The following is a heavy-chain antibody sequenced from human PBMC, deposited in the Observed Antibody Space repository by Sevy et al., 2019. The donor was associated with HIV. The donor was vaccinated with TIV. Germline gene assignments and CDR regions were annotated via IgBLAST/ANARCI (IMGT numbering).Heavy chain of an antibody. CDR1: GFALDGYT. Sequence: GGSLRLSCLASGFALDGYTMHWVRQAPGKSLEWVSLISWDGHSTYYADSVKGRFTISRDNSKNSVFLQMDSLSTEDTAFYYCARDSMGPTTFGTQFDYWGQGTLVTVSS. CDR2: ISWDGHST. J-gene: IGHJ4*02. D-gene: IGHD3-10*02. V-gene: IGHV3-43*01. CDR3: ARDSMGPTTFGTQFDY.